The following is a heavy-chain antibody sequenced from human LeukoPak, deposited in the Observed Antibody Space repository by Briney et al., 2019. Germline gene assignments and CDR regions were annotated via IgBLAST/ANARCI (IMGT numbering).Heavy chain of an antibody. Sequence: GASVKLSCKASGYTFTSYYMHWVRQAPGQGLEWMGIINLSGGSTRNEQKFQGRVTMTRPTSKSTVYMELSSLSSADSAVYYCAPDKEGLAGQPDAFDIWGQGTMVTVSS. J-gene: IGHJ3*02. D-gene: IGHD1-1*01. CDR1: GYTFTSYY. V-gene: IGHV1-46*01. CDR2: INLSGGST. CDR3: APDKEGLAGQPDAFDI.